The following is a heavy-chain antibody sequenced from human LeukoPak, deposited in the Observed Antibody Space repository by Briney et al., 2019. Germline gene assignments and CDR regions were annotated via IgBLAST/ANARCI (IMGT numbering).Heavy chain of an antibody. V-gene: IGHV4-31*03. J-gene: IGHJ6*02. D-gene: IGHD6-13*01. CDR3: ARDRVPTSWYPHTYGMDV. CDR2: IYYSGST. CDR1: GGSISSGGYY. Sequence: SQTLSLTCTVSGGSISSGGYYWSWIRQHPGKDLEWIGYIYYSGSTYYNPSLKSRVTISVDTSKNQFSLKLSSVTAADTAVYYCARDRVPTSWYPHTYGMDVWGQGTTVTVSS.